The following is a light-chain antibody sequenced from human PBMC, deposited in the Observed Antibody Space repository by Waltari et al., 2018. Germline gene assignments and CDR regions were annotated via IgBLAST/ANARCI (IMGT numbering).Light chain of an antibody. J-gene: IGLJ1*01. CDR1: SSDIGIYNL. CDR2: EVS. V-gene: IGLV2-23*02. CDR3: CSYAGDSTYV. Sequence: QSALTQHASVSGSPGQSITLSCTGSSSDIGIYNLFSWYQHHPGKVPKLIIYEVSERPSGVSGRFSGSKSGNTASLTLSDLQPEDGADYYCCSYAGDSTYVFGTGTKVTVL.